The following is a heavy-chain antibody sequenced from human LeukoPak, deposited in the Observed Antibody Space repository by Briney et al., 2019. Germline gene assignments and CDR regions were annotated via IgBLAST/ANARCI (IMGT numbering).Heavy chain of an antibody. J-gene: IGHJ4*01. V-gene: IGHV3-7*01. CDR1: GFTFGNSW. D-gene: IGHD6-13*01. CDR3: ARDGTAAGLYFDL. Sequence: PGGSLRLSCAASGFTFGNSWMTWVRQAPGKGLEWVASIKQNGGEKSYVDSVKGRFTISRDNAKNSLYLQMSSLRAEDTAVYYCARDGTAAGLYFDLWGQGTLVTVSS. CDR2: IKQNGGEK.